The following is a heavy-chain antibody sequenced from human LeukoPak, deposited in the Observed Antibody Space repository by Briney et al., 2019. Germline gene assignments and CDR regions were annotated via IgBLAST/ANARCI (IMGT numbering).Heavy chain of an antibody. D-gene: IGHD3-16*02. CDR1: GGSISSSSYY. CDR3: ARVRYYVWGSYRLYYFDY. J-gene: IGHJ4*02. V-gene: IGHV4-39*01. Sequence: PSETLSLTCTVSGGSISSSSYYWGWIRQPPGKGLEWIGSIYYSGSTYYNPSLKSRVTISVDTSKNQFSLKLSSVTAADTAVYYCARVRYYVWGSYRLYYFDYWGQGTLVTVSS. CDR2: IYYSGST.